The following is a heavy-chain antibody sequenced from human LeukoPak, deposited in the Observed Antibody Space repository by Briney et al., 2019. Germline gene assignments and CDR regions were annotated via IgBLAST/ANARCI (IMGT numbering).Heavy chain of an antibody. CDR1: GFTFSSYG. CDR3: AKDLVRDSSSWPTDY. CDR2: ISYDGSNK. Sequence: GGSLRLSCAASGFTFSSYGMHWVRQAPGKGLEWVAVISYDGSNKYYADSVKGRFTISRDNSKNTLYLQMNSLRAEDTAVYYCAKDLVRDSSSWPTDYRGQGTLVTVSS. V-gene: IGHV3-30*18. D-gene: IGHD6-13*01. J-gene: IGHJ4*02.